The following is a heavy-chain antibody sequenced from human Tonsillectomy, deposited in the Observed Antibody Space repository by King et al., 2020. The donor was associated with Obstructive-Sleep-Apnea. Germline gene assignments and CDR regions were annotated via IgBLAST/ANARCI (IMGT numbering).Heavy chain of an antibody. CDR2: IHHMGST. CDR1: GGSINSGDYY. V-gene: IGHV4-30-4*01. J-gene: IGHJ4*02. CDR3: ARWRGGSGNIDY. Sequence: QLQESGPGLVKPSQTRSLTCTVSGGSINSGDYYWTWIRQPPWKGREWMWFIHHMGSTYFNPSLRIRVTVSIDTSRNQFSLNLNFVTAADTAVYFCARWRGGSGNIDYWGQGILVTVSS. D-gene: IGHD3-10*01.